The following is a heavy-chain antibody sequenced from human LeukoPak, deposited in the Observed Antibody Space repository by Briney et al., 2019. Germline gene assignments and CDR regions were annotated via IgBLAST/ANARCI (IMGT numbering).Heavy chain of an antibody. CDR3: TTHLGVAGLLDY. D-gene: IGHD6-19*01. Sequence: GGSLRLSCAASGFTFSNAWMSWVRQAPGKGLEWVGRIKSKTDGGTTDYAAPVKGRFTISRDDSKNTLYLQMNSLKTEDTAVYYCTTHLGVAGLLDYWGQGTLVTVSS. J-gene: IGHJ4*02. V-gene: IGHV3-15*01. CDR2: IKSKTDGGTT. CDR1: GFTFSNAW.